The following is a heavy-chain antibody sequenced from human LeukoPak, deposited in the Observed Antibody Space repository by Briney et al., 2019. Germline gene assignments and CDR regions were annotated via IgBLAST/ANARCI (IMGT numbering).Heavy chain of an antibody. CDR1: GGSISSSSYY. Sequence: SETLSLTCTVSGGSISSSSYYWGWIRQPPGKGLEWIGSIYYSGSTYYNPSLKSRVTISVDTSKNQFSLKLISVTAADTAVYYCAREGGGSYSRGWFDPWGQGTLVTVSS. D-gene: IGHD1-26*01. V-gene: IGHV4-39*07. CDR3: AREGGGSYSRGWFDP. J-gene: IGHJ5*02. CDR2: IYYSGST.